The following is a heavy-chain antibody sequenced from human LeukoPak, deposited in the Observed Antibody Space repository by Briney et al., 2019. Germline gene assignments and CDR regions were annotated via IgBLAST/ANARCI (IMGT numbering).Heavy chain of an antibody. Sequence: SVKVSCKASGGTLISYAISWVRQAPGQGLEWMGGIIPIFGTANYAQKFQGRVTITADESTSTAYMELSSLRSEDTAVYYCARIDYYGSSDYWGQGTLVTVSS. CDR2: IIPIFGTA. V-gene: IGHV1-69*13. CDR1: GGTLISYA. D-gene: IGHD3-10*01. CDR3: ARIDYYGSSDY. J-gene: IGHJ4*02.